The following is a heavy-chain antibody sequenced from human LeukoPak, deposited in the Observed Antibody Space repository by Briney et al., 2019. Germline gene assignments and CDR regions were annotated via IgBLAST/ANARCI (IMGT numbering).Heavy chain of an antibody. CDR1: GASISNYY. Sequence: SETLSLTCTVSGASISNYYWSWIRQPPGKGLEWIAYINYSGSTRYNPSLKSRVTISVDTSKNQFSLKLNSVTAADTAVYYCARGVGLTQGGTFDYWGQGTLVTVSS. J-gene: IGHJ4*02. D-gene: IGHD1-1*01. V-gene: IGHV4-59*01. CDR3: ARGVGLTQGGTFDY. CDR2: INYSGST.